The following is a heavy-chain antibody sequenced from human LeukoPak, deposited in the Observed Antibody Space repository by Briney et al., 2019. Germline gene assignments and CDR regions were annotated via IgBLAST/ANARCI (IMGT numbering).Heavy chain of an antibody. CDR2: MKPSGGST. CDR1: GFTFSSYG. Sequence: GGSLRLSCAASGFTFSSYGMHWVRQAPGQGLEWMGVMKPSGGSTIYAQRLQGRVTMTRDTSTNTVYMELSSLRSEDTAVYYCAREGDSSFYFDCWGQGTLVTVAS. V-gene: IGHV1-46*04. D-gene: IGHD2-21*02. CDR3: AREGDSSFYFDC. J-gene: IGHJ4*02.